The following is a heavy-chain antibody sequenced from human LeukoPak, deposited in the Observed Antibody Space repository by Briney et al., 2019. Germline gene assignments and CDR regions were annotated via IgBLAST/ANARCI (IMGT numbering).Heavy chain of an antibody. J-gene: IGHJ4*02. CDR3: VRHSRVVAFDY. V-gene: IGHV4-59*08. CDR2: IYYTGNT. D-gene: IGHD2-15*01. CDR1: GVSISNHY. Sequence: PSLTLSLTCTVSGVSISNHYSSWIRQPPGKGLEWIGYIYYTGNTNYNPSLKSRVTISEDTSKNQVSLRLSSVTAADTAVYYCVRHSRVVAFDYWGQGNLVTVSS.